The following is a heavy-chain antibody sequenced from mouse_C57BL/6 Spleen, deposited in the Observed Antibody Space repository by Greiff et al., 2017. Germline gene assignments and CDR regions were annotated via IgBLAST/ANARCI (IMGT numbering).Heavy chain of an antibody. Sequence: QVQLQQPGAELVKPGASVKLSCKASGYTFTSYWMQWVKQRPGQGLEWIGEIDPADSNSNYNQKFKGKATLTVDTSSSTAYMQLSSLTSEDSAVYYCARSEVTTGDYWGQGTTLTGSS. CDR3: ARSEVTTGDY. CDR2: IDPADSNS. CDR1: GYTFTSYW. J-gene: IGHJ2*01. V-gene: IGHV1-50*01. D-gene: IGHD1-1*01.